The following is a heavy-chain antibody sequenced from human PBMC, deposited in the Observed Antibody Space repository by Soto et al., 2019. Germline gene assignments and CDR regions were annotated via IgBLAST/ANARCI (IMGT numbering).Heavy chain of an antibody. Sequence: ASVKVSCKASGYTFTGYGISWVRQAPGQGLEWMGWISAYNGNTNYAQKLQGRVTMTTDTSTSTAYMELRSLRSDDTAVYYCARDTPGIVSKTHYSYYGMDFRCQGLSVSRS. V-gene: IGHV1-18*04. CDR3: ARDTPGIVSKTHYSYYGMDF. CDR1: GYTFTGYG. J-gene: IGHJ6*02. CDR2: ISAYNGNT. D-gene: IGHD2-15*01.